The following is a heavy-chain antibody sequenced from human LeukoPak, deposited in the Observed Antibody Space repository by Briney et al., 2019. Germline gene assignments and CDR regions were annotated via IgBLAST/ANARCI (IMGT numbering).Heavy chain of an antibody. D-gene: IGHD3-3*01. J-gene: IGHJ4*02. CDR2: INPNSGGT. CDR3: ARATTIFGVVSSLDY. Sequence: GASVKVSCKASGYTFTGYYMHWVRQAPGQGLEWVGRINPNSGGTNYAQKFQGRATMTRDTSISTAYMELSRLRSDDTAVYYCARATTIFGVVSSLDYWGQGTLVTVSS. V-gene: IGHV1-2*06. CDR1: GYTFTGYY.